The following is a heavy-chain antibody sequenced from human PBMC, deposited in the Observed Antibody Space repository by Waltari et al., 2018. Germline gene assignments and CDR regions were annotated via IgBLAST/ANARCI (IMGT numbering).Heavy chain of an antibody. J-gene: IGHJ4*02. CDR3: VRDKSGGYYDY. V-gene: IGHV3-72*01. D-gene: IGHD1-26*01. Sequence: EVQVVEPGGGLVQPGGSVRLSRAAVGFTSTAHYMNWVRQAPGKGLEWVGLIRNRARSFTTDYAASVEGRFAISRDDSKNLLYLQMNSLKTEDTAVYYCVRDKSGGYYDYWGQGTLVTVSS. CDR2: IRNRARSFTT. CDR1: GFTSTAHY.